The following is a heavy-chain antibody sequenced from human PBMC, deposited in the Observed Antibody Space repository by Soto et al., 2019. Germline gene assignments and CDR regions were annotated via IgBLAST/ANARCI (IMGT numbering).Heavy chain of an antibody. J-gene: IGHJ6*02. CDR2: INPSGGST. D-gene: IGHD6-6*01. CDR3: ARDDDYSSSGGGEGMGV. V-gene: IGHV1-46*01. CDR1: GYTFTSYY. Sequence: ASVKVSCKASGYTFTSYYMHWVRQAPGQGLEWMGIINPSGGSTSYAQKFQGRVTMTRDTSTSTVYMELSSLRSEDTAVYYCARDDDYSSSGGGEGMGVWGQGTTVTVSS.